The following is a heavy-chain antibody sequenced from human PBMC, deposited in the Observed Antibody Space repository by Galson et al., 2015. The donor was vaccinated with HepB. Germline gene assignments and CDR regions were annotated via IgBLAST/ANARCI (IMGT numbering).Heavy chain of an antibody. CDR3: ARGPLLLWFGELLGYFDL. V-gene: IGHV4-59*01. CDR1: GGSISSYY. D-gene: IGHD3-10*01. CDR2: IYYSGST. Sequence: TLSLTCTVSGGSISSYYWSWIRQPPGKGLEWIGYIYYSGSTNYNPSLKSRVTISVDTSKNQFSLKLSSVTAADTAVYYCARGPLLLWFGELLGYFDLWGRGTLVTVSS. J-gene: IGHJ2*01.